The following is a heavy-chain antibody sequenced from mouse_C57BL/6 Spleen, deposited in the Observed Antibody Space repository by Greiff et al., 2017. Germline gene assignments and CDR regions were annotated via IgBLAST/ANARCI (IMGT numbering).Heavy chain of an antibody. CDR1: GFTFSSYA. D-gene: IGHD1-3*01. Sequence: EVKLMESGGGLVKPGGSLKLSCAASGFTFSSYAMSWVRQTPEKRLEWVATISDGGSYTYYPDNVKGRFTISRDNAKNNLYLQMSHLKSEDTAMYYCARDGGYNRYFDYWGQGTTLTVSS. J-gene: IGHJ2*01. V-gene: IGHV5-4*01. CDR2: ISDGGSYT. CDR3: ARDGGYNRYFDY.